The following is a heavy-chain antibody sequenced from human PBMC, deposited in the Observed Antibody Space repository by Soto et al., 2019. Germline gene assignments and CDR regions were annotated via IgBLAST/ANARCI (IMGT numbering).Heavy chain of an antibody. Sequence: QVQLQESGPGLVKPSQTLSLTCTVSGGSISSGGYYWSWIRQHPGKGLEWIGYIYYSGTTYYNPSLKSRLTISIDTSKNQFSLKLSSVTAADTAVYYCARDLGGYGEFGSWGQGALITVSS. J-gene: IGHJ4*02. V-gene: IGHV4-31*03. CDR2: IYYSGTT. CDR3: ARDLGGYGEFGS. CDR1: GGSISSGGYY. D-gene: IGHD5-12*01.